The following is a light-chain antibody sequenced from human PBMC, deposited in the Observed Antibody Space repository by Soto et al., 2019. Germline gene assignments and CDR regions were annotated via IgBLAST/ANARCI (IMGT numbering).Light chain of an antibody. J-gene: IGKJ2*01. CDR2: AAD. CDR3: QQNYDVPYT. Sequence: HLTQAPSLLSASVGDRVTITCRASPSIGSYLNWYQHKPGEAPKLLIFAADTLKSRVPSRFSGSGFNKEFTLTVTRLQPEDFATYYCQQNYDVPYTFGLGTRVEIK. CDR1: PSIGSY. V-gene: IGKV1-39*01.